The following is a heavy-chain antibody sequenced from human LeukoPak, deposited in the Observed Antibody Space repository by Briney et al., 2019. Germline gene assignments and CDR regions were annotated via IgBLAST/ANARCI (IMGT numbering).Heavy chain of an antibody. D-gene: IGHD6-13*01. CDR3: ARERGGIAAAGTGTFDP. J-gene: IGHJ5*02. Sequence: EGSLRLSCAASGFTFSSYWMHWVRQAPGKGLVWVSRINSDGSSTSYADSVKGRFTISRDNAKNTLYLQMNSLRAEDTAVYYCARERGGIAAAGTGTFDPWGQGTLVTVSS. CDR1: GFTFSSYW. CDR2: INSDGSST. V-gene: IGHV3-74*01.